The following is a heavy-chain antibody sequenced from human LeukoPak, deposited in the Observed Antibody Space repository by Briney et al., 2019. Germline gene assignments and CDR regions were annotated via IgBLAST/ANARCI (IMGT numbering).Heavy chain of an antibody. CDR3: AKGSTYNILTDNLDY. CDR1: GFTFDDYV. Sequence: PGGSLRLSCAASGFTFDDYVLHWVRQAPGKGPEWVSLIGWDGVTTHYADSVKGRFTIPRDNTKNSLYLQMNSLRNEDTAVYYCAKGSTYNILTDNLDYWGQGTLVTVSS. J-gene: IGHJ4*02. D-gene: IGHD3-9*01. V-gene: IGHV3-43*01. CDR2: IGWDGVTT.